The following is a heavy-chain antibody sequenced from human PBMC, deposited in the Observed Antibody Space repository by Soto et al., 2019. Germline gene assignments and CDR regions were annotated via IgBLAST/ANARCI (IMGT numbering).Heavy chain of an antibody. CDR3: ARRSSSWYFDY. CDR1: GFTFSSYA. CDR2: ISGSGDST. V-gene: IGHV3-23*01. J-gene: IGHJ4*02. D-gene: IGHD6-13*01. Sequence: EVQLLESGGGLVQPGGSLRLSCAASGFTFSSYAMNWVRQAPGKGLEWVSVISGSGDSTYYADSVKGRFTISRDNSKNLLYRQMNSLRAEDTAVYYCARRSSSWYFDYWGQGTLVTVSS.